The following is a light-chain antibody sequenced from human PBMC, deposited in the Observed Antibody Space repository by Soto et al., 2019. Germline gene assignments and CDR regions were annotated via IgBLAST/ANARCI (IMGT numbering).Light chain of an antibody. CDR3: QQLSRYPLT. CDR1: QSISSW. V-gene: IGKV1-5*03. CDR2: KAS. Sequence: DIPMTQSPSTLSASVGYRVTITCRASQSISSWLAWYQQKTGKAPKLLIYKASSLESGVPSRFSGSGSETEFSLTISALQTEEVATYYCQQLSRYPLTFGGGTKVDIK. J-gene: IGKJ4*01.